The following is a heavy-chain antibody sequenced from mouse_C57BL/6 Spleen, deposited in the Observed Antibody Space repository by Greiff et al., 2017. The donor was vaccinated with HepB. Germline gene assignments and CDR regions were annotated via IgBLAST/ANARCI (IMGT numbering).Heavy chain of an antibody. D-gene: IGHD2-4*01. CDR1: GYTFTSYW. V-gene: IGHV1-50*01. CDR2: IDPSDSYT. CDR3: ARGGDDYDRSAWFAY. Sequence: VQLQQPGAELVKPGASVKLSCKASGYTFTSYWMQWVKQRPGQGLEWIGEIDPSDSYTNYNQKFKGKATLTVDTSSSTAYMQLSSLTSEDSAVYYCARGGDDYDRSAWFAYWGQGTLVTVSA. J-gene: IGHJ3*01.